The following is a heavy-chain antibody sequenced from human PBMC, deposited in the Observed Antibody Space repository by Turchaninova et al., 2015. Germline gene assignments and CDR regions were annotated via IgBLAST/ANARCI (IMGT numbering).Heavy chain of an antibody. CDR3: ARDGGYCGGGSCYSDWYFDL. Sequence: QVQLQESGPGLVQPSETLSLTCPVSGGSISSYYWSWVRQPPGKGLEWIGYIHYSGSTNYNPSLKSRVTISADTSKNQLSLKLSSVTAADTAVYYCARDGGYCGGGSCYSDWYFDLWGRGTLVTVSS. CDR2: IHYSGST. V-gene: IGHV4-59*01. CDR1: GGSISSYY. J-gene: IGHJ2*01. D-gene: IGHD2-15*01.